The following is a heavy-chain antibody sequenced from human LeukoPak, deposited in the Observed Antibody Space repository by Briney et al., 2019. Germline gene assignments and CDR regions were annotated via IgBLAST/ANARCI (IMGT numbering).Heavy chain of an antibody. CDR1: GFTFSSYC. J-gene: IGHJ4*02. D-gene: IGHD3-10*01. CDR2: ITGSGIDM. CDR3: VFGVRGIIPNPFDY. Sequence: GGSLRLSCAASGFTFSSYCMSWVRLAPGRGLEWVSGITGSGIDMEYANSVKGRFTVSRDNSKSTLYLQMTSLRAEDTAVYYCVFGVRGIIPNPFDYWGQGTLVTVSS. V-gene: IGHV3-23*01.